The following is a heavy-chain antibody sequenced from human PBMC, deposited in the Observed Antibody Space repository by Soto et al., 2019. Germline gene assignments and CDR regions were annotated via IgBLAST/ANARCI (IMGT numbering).Heavy chain of an antibody. CDR3: ARLASLGHPYYFGVDV. CDR1: GFTFSDYY. V-gene: IGHV3-11*01. Sequence: GGSLRLSCVASGFTFSDYYMTWIRQAPGKGLEWVSYISSNGVSMYYGDSVKGRFTISRDDAENSLHLQMNSLRAEDTAVYYCARLASLGHPYYFGVDVWGQGTTVTVSS. CDR2: ISSNGVSM. J-gene: IGHJ6*02.